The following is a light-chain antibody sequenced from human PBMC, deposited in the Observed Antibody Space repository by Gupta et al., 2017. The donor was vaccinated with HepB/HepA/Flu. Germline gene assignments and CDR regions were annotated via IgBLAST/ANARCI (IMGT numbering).Light chain of an antibody. V-gene: IGKV1-33*01. CDR2: DGI. CDR3: QHCDLVLPLT. Sequence: DIHMTQSPSSLSASIGDRVTITCQASRDINTHLNWYQQKPGKAPKLLIYDGINLQTGAPSRFSGSGSGTDFTFTISSLQPEDIATYYCQHCDLVLPLTFGGGTKVDIK. CDR1: RDINTH. J-gene: IGKJ4*01.